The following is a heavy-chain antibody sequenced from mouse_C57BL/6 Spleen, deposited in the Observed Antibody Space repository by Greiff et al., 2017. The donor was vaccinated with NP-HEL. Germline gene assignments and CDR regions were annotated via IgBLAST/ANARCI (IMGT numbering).Heavy chain of an antibody. V-gene: IGHV1-15*01. CDR1: GYTFTDYE. CDR2: IDPETGGT. D-gene: IGHD4-1*01. CDR3: TRRKLGREGDY. Sequence: VQLQQSGAELVRPGASVTLSCKASGYTFTDYEMHWVKQTPVHGLEWIGAIDPETGGTAYNQKFKGKAILTADKSSSTAYMELRSLTSEDSAVYYCTRRKLGREGDYWGQGTTLTVSS. J-gene: IGHJ2*01.